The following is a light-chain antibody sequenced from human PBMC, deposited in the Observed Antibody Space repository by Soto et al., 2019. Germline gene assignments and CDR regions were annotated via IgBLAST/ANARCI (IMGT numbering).Light chain of an antibody. CDR3: QQPWT. Sequence: EIVKTQSPATLSVSPGERATLSCRASQSVSSNLAWYQQKPGQAPRLLIYGASSRATGIPDRFSGSGSGTDFTLTNSRLEPEDFAVYYCQQPWTFGQGTKVDI. J-gene: IGKJ1*01. CDR1: QSVSSN. V-gene: IGKV3D-15*01. CDR2: GAS.